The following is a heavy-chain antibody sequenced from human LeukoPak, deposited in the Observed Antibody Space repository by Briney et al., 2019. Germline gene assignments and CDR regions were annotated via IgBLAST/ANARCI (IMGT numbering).Heavy chain of an antibody. CDR2: MNPNSGNT. J-gene: IGHJ4*02. CDR3: ARGRDGYNYLY. CDR1: GGTFSSYA. D-gene: IGHD5-24*01. Sequence: ASVKVSCKASGGTFSSYAISWVRQAPGQGLEWMGWMNPNSGNTGYAQKFQGRVTMTRNTSISTAYMELSSLRSEDTAVYYCARGRDGYNYLYWGQGALVTVSS. V-gene: IGHV1-8*02.